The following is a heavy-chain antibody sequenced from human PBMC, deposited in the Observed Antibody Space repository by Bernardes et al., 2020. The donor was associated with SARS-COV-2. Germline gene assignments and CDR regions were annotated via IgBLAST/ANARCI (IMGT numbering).Heavy chain of an antibody. D-gene: IGHD2-15*01. Sequence: GESLKISCKGSGYSFTSYWISWVRQMPGKGLEWMGRIDPSDSYTNYSPSFQGHVTISADKSISTAYLQWSSLKASDTAMYYCARHWDTKWDIVVVVAATPSWFDPWGQGTLVTVSS. CDR2: IDPSDSYT. J-gene: IGHJ5*02. V-gene: IGHV5-10-1*01. CDR1: GYSFTSYW. CDR3: ARHWDTKWDIVVVVAATPSWFDP.